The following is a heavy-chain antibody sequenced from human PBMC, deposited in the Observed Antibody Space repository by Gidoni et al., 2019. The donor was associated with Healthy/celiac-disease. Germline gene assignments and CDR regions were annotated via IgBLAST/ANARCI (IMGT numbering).Heavy chain of an antibody. J-gene: IGHJ4*02. CDR3: ARDRRGSGFDY. Sequence: QVQLVESGGGVVQPGRSLRLSCAASGFTFSSYGMHWVRQAPGKGLEWVAVIWYDGSNKYYADSVKGRFTISRDNSKNTLYLQMNSLRAEDTAVYYCARDRRGSGFDYWGQGTLVTVSS. D-gene: IGHD6-19*01. V-gene: IGHV3-33*01. CDR2: IWYDGSNK. CDR1: GFTFSSYG.